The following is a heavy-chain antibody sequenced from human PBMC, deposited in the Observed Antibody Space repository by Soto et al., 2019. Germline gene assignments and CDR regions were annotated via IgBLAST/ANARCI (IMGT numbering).Heavy chain of an antibody. J-gene: IGHJ4*02. D-gene: IGHD3-22*01. CDR2: IDPIDSQT. CDR1: GYSFAGDW. Sequence: PGESLKISCKGSGYSFAGDWITWVCQKPGKGLEWMGRIDPIDSQTYYSPSFRGHVPISVTKSITTVFLQWSSLRASDTAMYYCARQIYDSDTGPNFQYYFDSWGQGTPVTVSS. CDR3: ARQIYDSDTGPNFQYYFDS. V-gene: IGHV5-10-1*01.